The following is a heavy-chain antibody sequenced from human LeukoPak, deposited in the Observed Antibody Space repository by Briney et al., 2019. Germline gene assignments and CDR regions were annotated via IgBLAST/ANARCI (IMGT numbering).Heavy chain of an antibody. V-gene: IGHV3-74*01. Sequence: GGSLRLSCAASGFTFSDYWIHWVRQAPGKGLVWVSHINSDGSSATYADSVKGRLTISRDNAKNTVYLQMNSLRAEDTAVYFCARGGVGCFDYWGQGALVTVSS. D-gene: IGHD6-19*01. CDR3: ARGGVGCFDY. CDR1: GFTFSDYW. CDR2: INSDGSSA. J-gene: IGHJ4*02.